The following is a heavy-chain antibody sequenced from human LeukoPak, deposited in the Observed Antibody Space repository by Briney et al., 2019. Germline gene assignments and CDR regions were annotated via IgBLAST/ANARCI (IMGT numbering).Heavy chain of an antibody. CDR3: ARELRFTFGGVIVGNDY. CDR1: GFTFSSYA. D-gene: IGHD3-16*02. CDR2: ISYDGSNK. Sequence: GGSLRLSCAASGFTFSSYAMHWVRQAPGKGLEWVAVISYDGSNKYYADSVKGRFTISRDNSKNSLYLQMNSLRAEDTAVYYCARELRFTFGGVIVGNDYWGQGTLVTVSS. V-gene: IGHV3-30-3*01. J-gene: IGHJ4*02.